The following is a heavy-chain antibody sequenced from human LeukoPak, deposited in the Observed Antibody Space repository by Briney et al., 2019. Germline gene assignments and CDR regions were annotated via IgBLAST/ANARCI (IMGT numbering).Heavy chain of an antibody. D-gene: IGHD1-7*01. V-gene: IGHV3-30*03. CDR1: GFTFSSFG. CDR2: ISSDGSKK. J-gene: IGHJ6*03. CDR3: ARVFTNWNYRRDYYMDV. Sequence: GGSLRLSCAASGFTFSSFGMHWVRQASGKGPEWVTVISSDGSKKYYADSVKGRFTISRDNSRNTLYLQMNSLRAEDTAVYYCARVFTNWNYRRDYYMDVWGKGTTVTVSS.